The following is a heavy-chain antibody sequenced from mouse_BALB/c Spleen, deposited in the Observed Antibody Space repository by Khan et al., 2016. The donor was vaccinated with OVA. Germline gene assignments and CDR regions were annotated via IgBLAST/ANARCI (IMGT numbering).Heavy chain of an antibody. CDR1: GYSFTSYL. V-gene: IGHV1-5*01. D-gene: IGHD1-3*01. Sequence: EVKLQESGTVLARPGTSVKMSCKASGYSFTSYLIHWVKQRPGQGLEWIGEIYPGNSDTSYNQKFKDQAKLTTETSASTAYMELRSLTNEDSAVYYCTRGGYSSFACWGQGTLVTVSA. J-gene: IGHJ3*01. CDR2: IYPGNSDT. CDR3: TRGGYSSFAC.